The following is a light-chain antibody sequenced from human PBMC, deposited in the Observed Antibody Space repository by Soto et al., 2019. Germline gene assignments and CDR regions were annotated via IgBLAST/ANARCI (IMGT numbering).Light chain of an antibody. CDR1: QNVANY. Sequence: IVLTQSPGTLSLSPGERATLSYRASQNVANYLDWYQQKPGQSPRLLIYDVSIRATGVPARFSATGSETDSTLTISGLQSEDSAVYFCQQYNNWPFSFGQGTRLEIK. J-gene: IGKJ5*01. V-gene: IGKV3-15*01. CDR2: DVS. CDR3: QQYNNWPFS.